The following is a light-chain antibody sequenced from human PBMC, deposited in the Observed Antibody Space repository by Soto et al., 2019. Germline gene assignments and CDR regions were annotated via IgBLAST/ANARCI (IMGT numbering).Light chain of an antibody. Sequence: EIVLTQSPPPLSLSPGERPTLSSRASQSVSSYFAWYQQKPGQAPRLLIYDASNRATGIPARFSGSGSGTDFTLTISSLEPEDFAVYYCQQRSDWPLTFGQGTKVDIK. CDR2: DAS. CDR1: QSVSSY. J-gene: IGKJ1*01. CDR3: QQRSDWPLT. V-gene: IGKV3-11*01.